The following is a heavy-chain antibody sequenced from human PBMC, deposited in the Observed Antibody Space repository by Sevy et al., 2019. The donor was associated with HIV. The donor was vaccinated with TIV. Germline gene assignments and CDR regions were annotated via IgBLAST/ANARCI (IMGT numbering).Heavy chain of an antibody. CDR2: ISSSGSTI. D-gene: IGHD7-27*01. J-gene: IGHJ2*01. Sequence: GGSLRLSCAASGFTFSDYYMSWIRQAPGKGLEWVSYISSSGSTIYYADSVKGRFTISRDNAKNSLYLQMNSLRAEDTAVYYCARDWAGDQAWYFDLWGRGTLVTVSS. CDR3: ARDWAGDQAWYFDL. CDR1: GFTFSDYY. V-gene: IGHV3-11*01.